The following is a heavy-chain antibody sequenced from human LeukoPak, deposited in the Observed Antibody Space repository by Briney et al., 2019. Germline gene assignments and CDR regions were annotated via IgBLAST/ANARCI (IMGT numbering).Heavy chain of an antibody. CDR2: IISSGTYI. Sequence: GGSLRLSCAASGFSFGSYSMNWVRQAPGKGLEWVSSIISSGTYIYYADSVKGRFTISRDNARNSLSLQMNSLRAEDTAVYYCARDGDILTGYYFDYWGQGTLVTVSS. CDR1: GFSFGSYS. J-gene: IGHJ4*02. CDR3: ARDGDILTGYYFDY. V-gene: IGHV3-21*01. D-gene: IGHD3-9*01.